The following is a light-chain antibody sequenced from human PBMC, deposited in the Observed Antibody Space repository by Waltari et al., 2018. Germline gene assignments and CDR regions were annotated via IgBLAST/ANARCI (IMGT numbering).Light chain of an antibody. Sequence: IVLTQSPGTLSLSPGERATLSCRASPGVNTYLAWYQQKPGQAPRLLIYGAYTRAAGIPDRFSGSGFGTDFSLTISRLEAEDFAVYYCQHHVRLPATFGQGTKVEIK. V-gene: IGKV3-20*01. CDR3: QHHVRLPAT. CDR1: PGVNTY. J-gene: IGKJ1*01. CDR2: GAY.